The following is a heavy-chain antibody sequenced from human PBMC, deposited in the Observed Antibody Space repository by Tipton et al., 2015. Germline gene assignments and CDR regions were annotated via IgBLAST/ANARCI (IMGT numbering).Heavy chain of an antibody. Sequence: GLVKPSETLSLTCTVSGGSVSSVSYYWGWIRQTPVKGLEWIGYISQRYGTNYNPSLKSRVTISTDTSKNQFFLNLTSVTAADTAAYFCASDIEHGMDVWGPGTTVT. J-gene: IGHJ6*02. D-gene: IGHD1-26*01. CDR1: GGSVSSVSYY. CDR3: ASDIEHGMDV. V-gene: IGHV4-61*01. CDR2: ISQRYGT.